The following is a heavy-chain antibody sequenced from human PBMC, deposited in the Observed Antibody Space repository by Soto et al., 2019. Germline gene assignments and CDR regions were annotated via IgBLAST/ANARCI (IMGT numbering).Heavy chain of an antibody. CDR1: GGSISSSSYY. CDR3: ARRIVVVTIFGVVIESDDAFDI. D-gene: IGHD3-3*01. CDR2: IYYSGST. V-gene: IGHV4-39*01. J-gene: IGHJ3*02. Sequence: PSETLSLTCTVSGGSISSSSYYWGWIRQPPGKGLEWIGSIYYSGSTYYNPSLKSRVTISVDTSKNQFSLKLSSVTAADTAVYYRARRIVVVTIFGVVIESDDAFDIWGQGTMVTVSS.